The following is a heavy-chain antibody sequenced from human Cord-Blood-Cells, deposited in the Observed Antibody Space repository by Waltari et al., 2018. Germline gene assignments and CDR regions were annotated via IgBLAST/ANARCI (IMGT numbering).Heavy chain of an antibody. CDR1: GFTFSSYA. D-gene: IGHD6-13*01. CDR2: ISGSGGST. V-gene: IGHV3-23*01. Sequence: EVQLLESGGGLVQPGGSLRLSCAASGFTFSSYAMSWVRQAPGKGLEWVSAISGSGGSTYYADSVKGRFTISRDNAKNTLDLQMNSLRAEDTAVYYCAKDRAAAGKAEYFQHWGQGTLVTVSS. CDR3: AKDRAAAGKAEYFQH. J-gene: IGHJ1*01.